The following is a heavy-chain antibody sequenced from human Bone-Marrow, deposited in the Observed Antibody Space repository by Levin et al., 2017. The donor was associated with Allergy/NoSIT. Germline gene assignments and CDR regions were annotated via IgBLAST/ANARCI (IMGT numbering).Heavy chain of an antibody. CDR2: IKQDGSEK. V-gene: IGHV3-7*04. D-gene: IGHD2-2*01. Sequence: AASVKVSCAASGFTFSMYWMTWVRQAPGKGLEWVATIKQDGSEKFYADSVKGRIIISRDNRKNSLYLQMTSLRAEDAAVYYCVRDCSTTSCLSYFDNWGQGTLVTVSS. CDR3: VRDCSTTSCLSYFDN. CDR1: GFTFSMYW. J-gene: IGHJ4*02.